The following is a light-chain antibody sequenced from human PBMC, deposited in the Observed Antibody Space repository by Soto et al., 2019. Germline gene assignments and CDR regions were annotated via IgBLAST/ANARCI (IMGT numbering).Light chain of an antibody. CDR2: EDS. CDR3: YSTDSSEGV. CDR1: ALPKKY. Sequence: SYELTQPPSVSVSPGQTARITCSGDALPKKYAYWYQQKSGQAPVLVIYEDSKRPSEIPERFSGSSSGTMATLTISGAQVEDEADYYCYSTDSSEGVFGGGTKLTVL. V-gene: IGLV3-10*01. J-gene: IGLJ2*01.